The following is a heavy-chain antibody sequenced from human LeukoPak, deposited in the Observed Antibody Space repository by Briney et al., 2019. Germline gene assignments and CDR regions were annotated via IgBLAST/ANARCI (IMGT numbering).Heavy chain of an antibody. V-gene: IGHV3-7*03. J-gene: IGHJ5*02. D-gene: IGHD3-3*02. CDR1: GFTVTNHW. CDR2: IKEDGSEK. CDR3: AKSGSSVFWS. Sequence: PGGSLRLSCAASGFTVTNHWMIWVRQAPGKGLEWVANIKEDGSEKYYVDSVKGRFTVSRDNVKNSLFLQMNSLRVDDTAVYYCAKSGSSVFWSWGQGTLVTVSS.